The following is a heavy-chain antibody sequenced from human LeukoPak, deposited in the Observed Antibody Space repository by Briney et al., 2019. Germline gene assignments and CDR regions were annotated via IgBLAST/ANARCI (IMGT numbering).Heavy chain of an antibody. CDR2: IYHSGST. D-gene: IGHD5-12*01. Sequence: SGTLSLTCAVSGVSISSSNWWSWVRQPPGKGLEWIGEIYHSGSTKYNPYLKSQVTISVDKSKNQFSLKLSSVTAADTAVYYCARREYCGYENWFCPWGQGILVTVAS. CDR3: ARREYCGYENWFCP. CDR1: GVSISSSNW. J-gene: IGHJ5*02. V-gene: IGHV4-4*02.